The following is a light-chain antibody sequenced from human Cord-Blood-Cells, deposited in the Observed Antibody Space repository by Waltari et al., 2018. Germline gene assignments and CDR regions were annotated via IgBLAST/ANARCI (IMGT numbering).Light chain of an antibody. Sequence: EISIPHSPAPLSVSPGEGATLSCRASQSVGSNLAWYQQNPGKAPRLLIYGASTRATGIPARVSGRGSATEVLLTISSLQSEDFAVYYLQQYNNWRSLTSGGGIKVEIK. V-gene: IGKV3D-15*01. J-gene: IGKJ4*01. CDR2: GAS. CDR3: QQYNNWRSLT. CDR1: QSVGSN.